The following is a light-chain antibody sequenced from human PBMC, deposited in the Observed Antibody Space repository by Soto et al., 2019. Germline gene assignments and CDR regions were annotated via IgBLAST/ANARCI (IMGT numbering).Light chain of an antibody. J-gene: IGLJ3*02. CDR3: AAWLDSLNGPV. Sequence: QSVLTQPPSASGTPGQRVTISCSGSSSNIGGNPVNWYQQLPGTAPKLLIYNNNQRPSGVPDRCSGSKSGTSASLAISGPQSEDEADYYCAAWLDSLNGPVFGGGTKLTVL. CDR2: NNN. CDR1: SSNIGGNP. V-gene: IGLV1-44*01.